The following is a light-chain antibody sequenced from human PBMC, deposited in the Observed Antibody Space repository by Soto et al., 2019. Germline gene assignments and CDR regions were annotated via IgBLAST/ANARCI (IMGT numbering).Light chain of an antibody. J-gene: IGKJ1*01. V-gene: IGKV1-12*01. CDR2: AAS. CDR1: QGINSW. Sequence: DIQMTQSPSSVSASVGDRVTMTCRASQGINSWLAWYQQKPGKAPKLLIYAASNLQSGVPSRFSGSGSGTDFTLTISSLQPEHFATYYCQQANSFPWTFGQGTKVEIK. CDR3: QQANSFPWT.